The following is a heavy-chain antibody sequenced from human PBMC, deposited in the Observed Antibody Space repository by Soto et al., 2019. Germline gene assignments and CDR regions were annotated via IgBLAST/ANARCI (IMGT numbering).Heavy chain of an antibody. CDR1: GGSISSYY. CDR3: ARALSYHDVLTGRGWVFYFDY. CDR2: IYYSGNT. Sequence: QVRLQESGPGLVKPSETLSLTCTVSGGSISSYYWTWIRQPPGRGLGWIGDIYYSGNTNYNPSLKSRVTISVDTSRSQFSLELKSVTTADTAVYYCARALSYHDVLTGRGWVFYFDYWGQGALVTVSS. J-gene: IGHJ4*02. V-gene: IGHV4-59*01. D-gene: IGHD3-9*01.